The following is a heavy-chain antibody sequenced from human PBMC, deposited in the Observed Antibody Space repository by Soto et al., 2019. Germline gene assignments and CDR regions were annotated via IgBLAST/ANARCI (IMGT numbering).Heavy chain of an antibody. Sequence: SETLSLTCTVSGGSISSGDYYWSWIRQPPGKGLEWIGYIYYSGSTYYNPSLKSRVTISVDTSKNQFSLKLSSVTAADTAVYYCARGTAWETFDYWGQGTLVTVSS. D-gene: IGHD1-26*01. V-gene: IGHV4-30-4*01. CDR1: GGSISSGDYY. J-gene: IGHJ4*02. CDR2: IYYSGST. CDR3: ARGTAWETFDY.